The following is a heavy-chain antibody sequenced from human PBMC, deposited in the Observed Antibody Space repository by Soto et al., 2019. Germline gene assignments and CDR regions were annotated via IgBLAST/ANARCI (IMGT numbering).Heavy chain of an antibody. CDR3: ARDTRNYFDY. D-gene: IGHD2-2*01. CDR2: ISGYTCDA. J-gene: IGHJ4*02. CDR1: GYSFASFG. Sequence: QVQLVQSGGEVKRPGASVKVSCKTSGYSFASFGITWVRQAPGQGLEWMGWISGYTCDANYPERFEYRVTLSPDPSTTTAFMELRSLRSDDTAVYYCARDTRNYFDYWGQGTLVTVSS. V-gene: IGHV1-18*01.